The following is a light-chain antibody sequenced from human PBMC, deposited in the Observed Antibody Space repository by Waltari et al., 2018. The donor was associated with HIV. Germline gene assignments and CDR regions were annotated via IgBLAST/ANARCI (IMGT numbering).Light chain of an antibody. J-gene: IGLJ2*01. CDR3: QSYDITLSASVV. V-gene: IGLV1-40*01. Sequence: SVLTQPPSVSGAPGPRVPISCTGSTPNIGADYALPRYQQIPGTAPKLLISGNKNRPSGVPDRFSASKSGTSASLTITGLQAEDEADYFCQSYDITLSASVVFGGGTKLTVL. CDR1: TPNIGADYA. CDR2: GNK.